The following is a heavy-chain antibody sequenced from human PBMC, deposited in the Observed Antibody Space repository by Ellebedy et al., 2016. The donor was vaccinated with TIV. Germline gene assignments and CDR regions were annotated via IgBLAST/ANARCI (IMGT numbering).Heavy chain of an antibody. D-gene: IGHD1-26*01. Sequence: SETLSLXCTVSGGSISSYYWSWIRQPPGKGLEWIGYIYYSGSTNYNPSLKSRVTISVDTSKNQFSLKLSSVTAADTAVYYCAGRSGSYSDYWGQGTLVTVSS. CDR1: GGSISSYY. CDR3: AGRSGSYSDY. V-gene: IGHV4-59*01. J-gene: IGHJ4*02. CDR2: IYYSGST.